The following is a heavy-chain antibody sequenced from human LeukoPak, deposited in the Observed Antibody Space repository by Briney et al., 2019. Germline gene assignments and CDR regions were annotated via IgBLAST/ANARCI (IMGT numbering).Heavy chain of an antibody. D-gene: IGHD3-22*01. V-gene: IGHV4-59*01. J-gene: IGHJ4*02. CDR1: GGSISSYY. CDR2: ISDTGTT. Sequence: SETLSLTCTVSGGSISSYYWNWIRQPPGKGPEWIGCISDTGTTKYNPAFKSRVTISVDTSKNQFSLKLTSVTVADMAVYFCATGYYEPFEKWGQGTLVSVSS. CDR3: ATGYYEPFEK.